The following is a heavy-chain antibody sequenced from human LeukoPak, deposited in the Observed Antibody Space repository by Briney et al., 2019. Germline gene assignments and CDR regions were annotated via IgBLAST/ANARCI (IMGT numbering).Heavy chain of an antibody. J-gene: IGHJ4*02. V-gene: IGHV3-15*01. CDR1: GFTFSNAW. CDR2: IKSKTDGGTT. CDR3: TTIGWELNFDY. Sequence: PGGSLRLSCAASGFTFSNAWMSWVRQAPGKGLEWVGRIKSKTDGGTTDYAAPVKGRFTISRDDSKNTPYLQMNSPKTEDTAVFYCTTIGWELNFDYWGQGTLVTVSS. D-gene: IGHD1-26*01.